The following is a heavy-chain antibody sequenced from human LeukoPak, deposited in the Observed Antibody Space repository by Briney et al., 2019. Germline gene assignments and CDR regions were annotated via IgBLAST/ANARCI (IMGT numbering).Heavy chain of an antibody. Sequence: SETLSLTCTVSGGSISSYYWSWIRQPAGKGLEWIGRIYTSGSTNYNPSLKSRVTMSVDTSKNQFSLKLSSMTAADTAVYYCARDRTYDFWKGNGMDVWGQGTTVTVS. CDR1: GGSISSYY. V-gene: IGHV4-4*07. J-gene: IGHJ6*02. CDR2: IYTSGST. CDR3: ARDRTYDFWKGNGMDV. D-gene: IGHD3-3*01.